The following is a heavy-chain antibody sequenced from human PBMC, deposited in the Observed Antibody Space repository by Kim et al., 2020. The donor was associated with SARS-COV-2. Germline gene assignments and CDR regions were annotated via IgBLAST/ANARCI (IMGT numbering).Heavy chain of an antibody. Sequence: ASVKVSCKASGYTFTSYAMHWVRQAPGQRLEWMGWINAGNGNTKYSQKFQGRVTITRDTSASTAYMELSSLRSEDTAVYYCASGALLWFWELPGTIDYWGQRSLVTVSS. J-gene: IGHJ4*02. V-gene: IGHV1-3*01. CDR3: ASGALLWFWELPGTIDY. CDR2: INAGNGNT. D-gene: IGHD3-10*01. CDR1: GYTFTSYA.